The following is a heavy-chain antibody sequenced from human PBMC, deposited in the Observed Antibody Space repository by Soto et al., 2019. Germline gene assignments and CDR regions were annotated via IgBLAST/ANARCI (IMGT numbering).Heavy chain of an antibody. V-gene: IGHV2-5*01. J-gene: IGHJ6*02. Sequence: SGPTLVNPTQTLTLTCTFSGFSLSTSGVGVGWIRQPPGKALEWLALIYWNDDKRYSPSLKSRLTITKDTSKNQVVLTMTNMDPVDTATYHCAHSMVHRNSLGHYYGMDVWGQGTTVTVSS. CDR3: AHSMVHRNSLGHYYGMDV. CDR2: IYWNDDK. D-gene: IGHD3-10*01. CDR1: GFSLSTSGVG.